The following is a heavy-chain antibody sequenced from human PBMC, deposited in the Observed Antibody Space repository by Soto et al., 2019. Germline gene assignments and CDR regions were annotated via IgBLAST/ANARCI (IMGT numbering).Heavy chain of an antibody. D-gene: IGHD2-15*01. V-gene: IGHV5-51*01. Sequence: GESLKISCKTSGYSFISYWVAWVRQLPGKGLEWMGTFYPGDSTSTYSPSFQGQVTVSVDTSITTAYLQLNSLKASDTAMYYCARIIGYCRNNDCSWTFDVWGQGTMVTVSS. J-gene: IGHJ3*01. CDR3: ARIIGYCRNNDCSWTFDV. CDR2: FYPGDSTS. CDR1: GYSFISYW.